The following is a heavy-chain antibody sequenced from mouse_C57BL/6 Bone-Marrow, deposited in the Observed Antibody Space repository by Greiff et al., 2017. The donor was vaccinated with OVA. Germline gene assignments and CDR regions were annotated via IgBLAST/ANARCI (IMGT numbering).Heavy chain of an antibody. V-gene: IGHV1-81*01. CDR3: ARTVITTVGPCDFDV. CDR1: GYTFTSYG. D-gene: IGHD1-1*01. Sequence: VQLQQSGAELARPGASVKLSCKASGYTFTSYGISWVKQRPGQGLEWIGEIYPRSGNTYYNEKFKGKATLTADKSSSTASMELRSLTSEDSAVYFCARTVITTVGPCDFDVWGTGTTVTVSS. J-gene: IGHJ1*03. CDR2: IYPRSGNT.